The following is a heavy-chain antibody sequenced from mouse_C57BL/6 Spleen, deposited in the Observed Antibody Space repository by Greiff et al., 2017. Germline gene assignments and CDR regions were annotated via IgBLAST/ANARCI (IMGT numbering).Heavy chain of an antibody. CDR2: INPSSGYT. J-gene: IGHJ4*01. D-gene: IGHD2-3*01. CDR1: GYTFTSYW. V-gene: IGHV1-7*01. Sequence: QVQLQQSGAELAKPGASVKLSCKASGYTFTSYWLHWVKQRPGQGLEWIGYINPSSGYTKYNQKFKDKATLTADKSSSTAYMQLSSLTYEDSAVYYCDRSDDPPSAMDYWGQGTSVTVSA. CDR3: DRSDDPPSAMDY.